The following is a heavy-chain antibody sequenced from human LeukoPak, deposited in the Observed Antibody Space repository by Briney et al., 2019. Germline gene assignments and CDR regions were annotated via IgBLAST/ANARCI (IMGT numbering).Heavy chain of an antibody. CDR1: GYTFTGYY. Sequence: ASVKVSCKASGYTFTGYYMHWVRQAPGQGLEWMGWIDPNSGGTNYAQKFQGRVTMTRDTSISTAYMELSRLRSDDTAVYYCARDQDYYGSGSLGYWGQGTLVTVSS. CDR2: IDPNSGGT. CDR3: ARDQDYYGSGSLGY. J-gene: IGHJ4*02. D-gene: IGHD3-10*01. V-gene: IGHV1-2*02.